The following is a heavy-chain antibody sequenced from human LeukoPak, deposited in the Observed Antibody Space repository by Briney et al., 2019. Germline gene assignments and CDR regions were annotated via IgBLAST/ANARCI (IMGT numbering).Heavy chain of an antibody. CDR3: ARSDYGDYSHLFDY. V-gene: IGHV4-31*03. CDR2: IYYSGST. Sequence: SETLSLTCTVSGGSISSGGYYWRWIRQHPGKGLEWIGYIYYSGSTYYNPSLKSRVTISVDTSKNQFSLKLSSVTAADTAVYYWARSDYGDYSHLFDYWGQGTLVTVSS. J-gene: IGHJ4*02. D-gene: IGHD4-17*01. CDR1: GGSISSGGYY.